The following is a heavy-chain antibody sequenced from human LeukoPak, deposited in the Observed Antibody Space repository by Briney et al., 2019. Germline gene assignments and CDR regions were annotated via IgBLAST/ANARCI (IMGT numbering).Heavy chain of an antibody. V-gene: IGHV3-30*02. D-gene: IGHD6-19*01. Sequence: GGSLRFSCAASGFTFSNYWMHWVRQDPGKGLEWVAYIRYDGSNKYYADSVKGRFTISRDNSKNTLYVQMNSLRAEDTAVYYCARGGKRAVAGTRSPQYFQHWGQGTLVTVSS. CDR1: GFTFSNYW. J-gene: IGHJ1*01. CDR3: ARGGKRAVAGTRSPQYFQH. CDR2: IRYDGSNK.